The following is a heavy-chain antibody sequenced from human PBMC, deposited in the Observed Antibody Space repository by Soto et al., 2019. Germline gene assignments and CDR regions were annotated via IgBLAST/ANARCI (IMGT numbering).Heavy chain of an antibody. J-gene: IGHJ1*01. D-gene: IGHD3-16*01. Sequence: VSGGMMRRCYWRLFRQPLEKKMEWIGYIYYSGSTNYNPSLKSRVTISVDTSKNQFSLKLSSVTAAETAVYYGSRGRLSHRSHDFQDWG. CDR3: SRGRLSHRSHDFQD. CDR2: IYYSGST. V-gene: IGHV4-59*01. CDR1: GGMMRRCY.